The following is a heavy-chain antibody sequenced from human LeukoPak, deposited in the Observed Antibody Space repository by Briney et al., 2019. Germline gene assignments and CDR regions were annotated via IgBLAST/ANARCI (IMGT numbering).Heavy chain of an antibody. Sequence: GESLKISCKGSGYTFTNYWIDWVRQMPGKGLEWMGMIYPGDSDSRYSPSFQGQVTFSADKSISTAYLQWSSLKASDSAMYYCVRESGYSSGWYPYWGQGTLVTVPS. D-gene: IGHD6-19*01. CDR1: GYTFTNYW. CDR2: IYPGDSDS. V-gene: IGHV5-51*01. J-gene: IGHJ4*02. CDR3: VRESGYSSGWYPY.